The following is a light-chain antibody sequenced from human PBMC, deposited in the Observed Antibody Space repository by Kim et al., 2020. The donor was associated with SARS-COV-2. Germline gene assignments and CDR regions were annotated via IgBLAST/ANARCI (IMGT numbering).Light chain of an antibody. V-gene: IGLV3-10*01. CDR2: EDN. CDR1: ALQVKD. J-gene: IGLJ3*02. CDR3: YSEDCSGSHGV. Sequence: PGQTARITCSGDALQVKDVYWYQQKSGQAPVLVIYEDNKRPAGIPDRVSGSSSGTVATLTVIGARVGDVADYYCYSEDCSGSHGVFGGGTQLTVL.